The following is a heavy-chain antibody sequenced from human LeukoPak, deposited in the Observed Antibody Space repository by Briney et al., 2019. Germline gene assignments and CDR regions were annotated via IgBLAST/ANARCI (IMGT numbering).Heavy chain of an antibody. V-gene: IGHV3-48*02. CDR1: GFSFSTYG. CDR3: ARGGAARPDY. CDR2: ISSSSSTT. J-gene: IGHJ4*02. D-gene: IGHD6-6*01. Sequence: GGSLRLSCAASGFSFSTYGMNWVCQAPGRGLEWVSYISSSSSTTSYADSVKGRFTISRDNAKNSLYLQMNSLRDEDTAVYYCARGGAARPDYWGQGTLVTVSS.